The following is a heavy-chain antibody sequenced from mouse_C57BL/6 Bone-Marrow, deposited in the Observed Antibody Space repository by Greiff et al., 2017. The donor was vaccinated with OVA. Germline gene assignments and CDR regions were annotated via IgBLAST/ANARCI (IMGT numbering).Heavy chain of an antibody. CDR1: GFTFSDYG. D-gene: IGHD2-4*01. CDR2: ISSGSSTI. J-gene: IGHJ4*01. Sequence: EVQLKESGGGLVKPGGSLKLSCAASGFTFSDYGMHWVRQAPEKGLEWVAYISSGSSTIYYADTVKGRFTISRDNAKNTLFLQMTSLRSEDTAMYYCARLPYDYDYAMDYWGQGTSVTVSS. V-gene: IGHV5-17*01. CDR3: ARLPYDYDYAMDY.